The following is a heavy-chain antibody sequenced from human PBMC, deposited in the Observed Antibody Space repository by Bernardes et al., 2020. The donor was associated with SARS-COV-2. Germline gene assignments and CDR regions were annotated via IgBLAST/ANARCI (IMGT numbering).Heavy chain of an antibody. CDR1: GFTFSNEW. D-gene: IGHD1-26*01. Sequence: GGSLRLSCAASGFTFSNEWMHWVRQAPGTGLVCVSRINPDGSTTNYADSVKGRFTISRDNSKNTLFLQMDSLTAEDTAVYYCVRGAIRGVGAPQYWGQGTLVTGSS. CDR2: INPDGSTT. V-gene: IGHV3-74*01. J-gene: IGHJ4*02. CDR3: VRGAIRGVGAPQY.